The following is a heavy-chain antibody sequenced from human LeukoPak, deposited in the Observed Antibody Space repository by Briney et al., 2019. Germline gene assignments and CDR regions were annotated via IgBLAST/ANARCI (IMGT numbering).Heavy chain of an antibody. D-gene: IGHD2-2*01. J-gene: IGHJ4*02. CDR1: GYSISSGYY. Sequence: KPSETLSLTCAVSGYSISSGYYWAGIRQPPGKGLEWIGSIYHSGSTYYNPCLKSRVTISVDTSKCQFSLKLSAVTAADTIVDYWAGRGLVGWVPAANDYYYDNWGQGTLVTVSS. CDR2: IYHSGST. CDR3: AGRGLVGWVPAANDYYYDN. V-gene: IGHV4-38-2*01.